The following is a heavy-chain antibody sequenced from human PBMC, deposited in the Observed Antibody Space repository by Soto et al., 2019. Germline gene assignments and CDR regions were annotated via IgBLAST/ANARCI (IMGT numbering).Heavy chain of an antibody. V-gene: IGHV3-48*01. J-gene: IGHJ4*02. Sequence: EVQLVESGGGLVQPGGSLRLSCAASGFTFSSYSMNWVRQAPGKGLEWVSYISSSSSTIYYADSVKGRFTISRDNAKNSLYLQMTSLRAEDTAVYYCARDGVRDFWSGYYGYWGQGTLVTVSS. D-gene: IGHD3-3*01. CDR1: GFTFSSYS. CDR2: ISSSSSTI. CDR3: ARDGVRDFWSGYYGY.